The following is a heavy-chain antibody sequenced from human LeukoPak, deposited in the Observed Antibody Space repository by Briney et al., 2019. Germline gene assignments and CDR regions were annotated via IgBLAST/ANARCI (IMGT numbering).Heavy chain of an antibody. CDR1: GFSFSTYR. V-gene: IGHV3-15*05. D-gene: IGHD6-13*01. CDR2: IKSKTDGGRT. Sequence: GGSLRLSCAASGFSFSTYRMSWVRQAPGKGLEWVGRIKSKTDGGRTDYVAPVKGRFTISRDNSTNSLYLQMNSLKAEDSAVYYCAEGGYSISWYYFDCWGQGTLVSASS. J-gene: IGHJ4*02. CDR3: AEGGYSISWYYFDC.